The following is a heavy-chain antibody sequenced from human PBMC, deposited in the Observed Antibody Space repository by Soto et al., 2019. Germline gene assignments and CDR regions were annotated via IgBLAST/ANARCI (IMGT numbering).Heavy chain of an antibody. CDR2: INRDGSIT. CDR1: GFTFSEHW. V-gene: IGHV3-74*01. J-gene: IGHJ4*02. CDR3: ARDRAPGEMATTFDY. Sequence: PGGSLRLSCAASGFTFSEHWMHWVRQTPGKGLVWVSRINRDGSITGYADSVKGRFTISRDNTKNTLYLLMNSLKAEDTAIYYCARDRAPGEMATTFDYWGQGGQVTVSS.